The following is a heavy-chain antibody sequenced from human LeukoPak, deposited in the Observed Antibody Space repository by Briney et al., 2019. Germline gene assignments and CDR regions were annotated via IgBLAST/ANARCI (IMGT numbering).Heavy chain of an antibody. Sequence: SETLSLTCTVYGGSISSSSYYWGWIRQPPGKGLEWIGSIYYSGSTYYNPSLKSRVTISVDTSKNQFSLKLSSVTAADTAVYYCARRRGSGCDYWGQGTLVTVSS. CDR1: GGSISSSSYY. J-gene: IGHJ4*02. D-gene: IGHD6-19*01. V-gene: IGHV4-39*01. CDR3: ARRRGSGCDY. CDR2: IYYSGST.